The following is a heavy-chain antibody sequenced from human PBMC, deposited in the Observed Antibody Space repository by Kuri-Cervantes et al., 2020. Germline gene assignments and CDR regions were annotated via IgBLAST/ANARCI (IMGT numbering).Heavy chain of an antibody. CDR2: IYYSGST. D-gene: IGHD2-15*01. CDR1: GGSISSSSYY. V-gene: IGHV4-39*01. CDR3: ARLLKGYYYFDY. J-gene: IGHJ4*02. Sequence: SETLSLTCTVSGGSISSSSYYWGWIRQPPGKGLEWIGSIYYSGSTYYNPSLKSRVTISVDTSKNQFSLKLSSMTAADTAVYYCARLLKGYYYFDYWGQGTLVTVSS.